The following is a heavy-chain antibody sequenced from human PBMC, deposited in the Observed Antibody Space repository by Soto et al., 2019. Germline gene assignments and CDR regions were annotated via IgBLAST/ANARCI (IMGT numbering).Heavy chain of an antibody. J-gene: IGHJ3*02. CDR1: GFTFSSYA. V-gene: IGHV3-23*01. D-gene: IGHD3-3*01. CDR3: AKDNLVLLGLIRFQPIGAFDI. Sequence: GGSLRLSCAASGFTFSSYAMSWVRQAPGKGLEWVSAISGSGGSTYYADSVKGRLTISRDNSKNTLYLQMNSLRAEDTAVYYCAKDNLVLLGLIRFQPIGAFDIWGQGTMVTVSS. CDR2: ISGSGGST.